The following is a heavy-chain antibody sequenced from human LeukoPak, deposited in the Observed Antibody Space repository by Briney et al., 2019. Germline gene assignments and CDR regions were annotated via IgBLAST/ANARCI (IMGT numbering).Heavy chain of an antibody. D-gene: IGHD3-22*01. CDR3: TRDPYYYDSSGYYYERCFDY. CDR2: IRSKAYGGTT. Sequence: GGSLRLSCTASGFTFGDYAMSWVRQAPGKGLEWVGFIRSKAYGGTTEYAASVKGRFTISRDDSKSIAYLQMNSLKTEDTAVYYCTRDPYYYDSSGYYYERCFDYWRQGTLVTVSS. V-gene: IGHV3-49*04. CDR1: GFTFGDYA. J-gene: IGHJ4*02.